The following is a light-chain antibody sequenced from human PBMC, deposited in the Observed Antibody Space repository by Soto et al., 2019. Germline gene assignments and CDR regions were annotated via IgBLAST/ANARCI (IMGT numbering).Light chain of an antibody. CDR1: QSFSGSF. CDR2: AVS. J-gene: IGKJ1*01. V-gene: IGKV3-20*01. Sequence: EIVLTQSPGTLSLSPGERATLSCRASQSFSGSFLAWYQQRPGQSPRLLIYAVSSRATGVPDRFSGSGSGTDFTLTISRLEPEDFAVYYCQQYAISHRTFGQGTKVEI. CDR3: QQYAISHRT.